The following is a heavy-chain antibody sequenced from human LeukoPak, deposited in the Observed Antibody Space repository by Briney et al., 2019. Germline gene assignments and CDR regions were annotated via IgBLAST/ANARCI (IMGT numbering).Heavy chain of an antibody. Sequence: GGSLRLSCAASGFTFSSHAMSWVRQAPGKGLEWVAVIWYDGSNKYYADSVKGRFTISRDNSKNTLYLQMNSLRAEDTAVYYCARSQAAAGREMDYWGQGTLVTVSS. J-gene: IGHJ4*02. CDR1: GFTFSSHA. D-gene: IGHD6-13*01. CDR2: IWYDGSNK. CDR3: ARSQAAAGREMDY. V-gene: IGHV3-33*08.